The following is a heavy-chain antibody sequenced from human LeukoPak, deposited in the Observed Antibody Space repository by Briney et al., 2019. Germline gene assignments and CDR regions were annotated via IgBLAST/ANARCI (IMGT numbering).Heavy chain of an antibody. D-gene: IGHD3-10*01. CDR1: GGSISSGGYY. Sequence: SETLSLTCTVSGGSISSGGYYWSWIRQHPGKGLEWIGYIYYSGSTYYNPSLKSRVTISVDTSKNQFSLKLSSVTAADTAVYYCARSDYHGSGSHTVFDAFDIWGQGTRVTVSS. CDR3: ARSDYHGSGSHTVFDAFDI. J-gene: IGHJ3*02. CDR2: IYYSGST. V-gene: IGHV4-31*03.